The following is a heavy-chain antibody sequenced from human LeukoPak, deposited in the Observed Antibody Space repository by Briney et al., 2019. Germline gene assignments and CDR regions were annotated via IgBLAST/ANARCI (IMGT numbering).Heavy chain of an antibody. J-gene: IGHJ4*02. Sequence: QSGGSLRLSCAASGFTFSSYAMSWVRQAPGKGLEWVSAISGSGGSTYYADSVKGRFTISRDNAKNSLYLQMNSLRAEDTAVYYCARGRPGRDYWGQGTLVTVSS. CDR3: ARGRPGRDY. V-gene: IGHV3-23*01. CDR1: GFTFSSYA. CDR2: ISGSGGST. D-gene: IGHD3-10*01.